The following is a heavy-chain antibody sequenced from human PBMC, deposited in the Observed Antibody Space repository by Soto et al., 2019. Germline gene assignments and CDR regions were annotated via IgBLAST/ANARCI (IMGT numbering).Heavy chain of an antibody. J-gene: IGHJ4*02. V-gene: IGHV1-8*01. Sequence: VASVKVSCKASGDTFTTYDINWVRQATGHGLEWMGWINPNSGNIGYAQRFQGRVTMTRDTAIRTAYMEVSSLRSDDTAVYYCARGRASGSYYLLDYWGQGTLVTDSS. CDR2: INPNSGNI. CDR3: ARGRASGSYYLLDY. D-gene: IGHD3-10*01. CDR1: GDTFTTYD.